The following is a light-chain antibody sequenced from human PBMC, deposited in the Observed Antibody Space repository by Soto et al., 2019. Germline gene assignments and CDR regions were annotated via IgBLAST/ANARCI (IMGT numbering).Light chain of an antibody. CDR3: CSYAGSSTYV. V-gene: IGLV2-23*02. CDR2: EVS. Sequence: HSDLTKPASVSGLPGQSITISCTGTSSDVGSYNLVSWYQQHPGKAPKLMIYEVSKRPSGVSNRFSGSKSGNTASLTISGLQAEDEADYYCCSYAGSSTYVFGTGTKVTVL. J-gene: IGLJ1*01. CDR1: SSDVGSYNL.